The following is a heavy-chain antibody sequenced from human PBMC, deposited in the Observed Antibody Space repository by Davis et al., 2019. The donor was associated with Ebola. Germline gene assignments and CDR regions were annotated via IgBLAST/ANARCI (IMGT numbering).Heavy chain of an antibody. CDR1: SGSISTYY. J-gene: IGHJ4*02. CDR2: VDFSGFT. CDR3: ARSPPHHYYDSSGYYSIPANFDY. V-gene: IGHV4-59*08. D-gene: IGHD3-22*01. Sequence: MPSETLSLTCTVSSGSISTYYWNWIRQPPGKGLEWIGYVDFSGFTNYNPSLRSRVTISVDTSNNQFSLKLSSVTAADTAVYYCARSPPHHYYDSSGYYSIPANFDYWGQGTLVTVSS.